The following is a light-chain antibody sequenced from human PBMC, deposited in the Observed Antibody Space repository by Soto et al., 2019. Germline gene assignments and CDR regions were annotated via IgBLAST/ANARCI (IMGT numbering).Light chain of an antibody. V-gene: IGKV3-15*01. CDR2: GAS. CDR1: QSVSNN. J-gene: IGKJ1*01. CDR3: QQYNDWPPWT. Sequence: DIVLTQSPGTLSLSPGDRATLSCRASQSVSNNLAWYQQRPGQAPRLLIYGASTRATGIPARFSGSGSGTEFTLTISSLQSEDFAVYYCQQYNDWPPWTFGQGTKVDIK.